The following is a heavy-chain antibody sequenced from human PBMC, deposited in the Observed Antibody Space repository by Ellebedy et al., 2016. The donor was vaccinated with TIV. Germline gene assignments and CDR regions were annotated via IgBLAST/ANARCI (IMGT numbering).Heavy chain of an antibody. Sequence: GESLKISCAASGFTFSSYSMNWVRQAPGKGLDWVSSLSASGGSTYYADSVKGRFTISRDNSKNTLYLQRNSMRGEDTAVYYCAKRVTMVREVITYYHYAMDVWGQGTTVTVSS. CDR1: GFTFSSYS. J-gene: IGHJ6*02. CDR2: LSASGGST. CDR3: AKRVTMVREVITYYHYAMDV. D-gene: IGHD3-10*01. V-gene: IGHV3-23*01.